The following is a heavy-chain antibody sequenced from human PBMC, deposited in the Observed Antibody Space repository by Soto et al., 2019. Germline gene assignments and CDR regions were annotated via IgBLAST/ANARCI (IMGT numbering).Heavy chain of an antibody. D-gene: IGHD6-19*01. J-gene: IGHJ4*02. CDR2: ISWNSGSI. CDR3: AKDLKQQWLDQSLGY. CDR1: GFTFDDYA. V-gene: IGHV3-9*01. Sequence: EVQLVESGGGLVQPGRSLRLSCAASGFTFDDYAMRWVRQAPGKGLEWVSGISWNSGSIGYADSVKGRFTISRDNAKNSLYLQMNSLRAEDTALYYCAKDLKQQWLDQSLGYWGQGTLVTVSS.